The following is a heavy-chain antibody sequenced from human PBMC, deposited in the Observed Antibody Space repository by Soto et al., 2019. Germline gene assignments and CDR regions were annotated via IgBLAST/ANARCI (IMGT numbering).Heavy chain of an antibody. V-gene: IGHV3-23*01. J-gene: IGHJ4*02. D-gene: IGHD6-25*01. CDR3: AKLPHRHSSGIGF. CDR2: ISGSATGGIT. CDR1: GFTFSIYA. Sequence: GGSLRLSCAASGFTFSIYAMSWVRQAPGKGLEWVSGISGSATGGITYYADSAKGRFTVSRDNSKNMLYLQMNCLRAEDTAVYYCAKLPHRHSSGIGFWGQGTLVTVSS.